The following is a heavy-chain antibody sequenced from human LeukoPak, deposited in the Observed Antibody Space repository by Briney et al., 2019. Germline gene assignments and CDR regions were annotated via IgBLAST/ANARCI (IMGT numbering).Heavy chain of an antibody. CDR3: AKERRGYYMEV. CDR2: IRVDGGNQ. CDR1: GFTFSNYA. Sequence: GGSLRLSCAASGFTFSNYAMHWVRQAPGKGLEWVTFIRVDGGNQFYADSVKGRFTVSRDNSKNTLYLQMNSLRGEDTAVYYCAKERRGYYMEVWGKGTTVTVSS. V-gene: IGHV3-30*02. J-gene: IGHJ6*03.